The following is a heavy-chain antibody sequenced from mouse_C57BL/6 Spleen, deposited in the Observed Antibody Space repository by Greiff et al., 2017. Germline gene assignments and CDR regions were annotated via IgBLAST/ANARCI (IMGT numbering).Heavy chain of an antibody. J-gene: IGHJ3*01. CDR2: ISDGGSYT. CDR3: ASLWLRRGAY. CDR1: GFTFSSYA. Sequence: EVKLMESGGGLVKPGGSLKLSCAASGFTFSSYAMSWVRQTPEKRLEWVATISDGGSYTYYPDNVKGRFTISRDNAKNNLYLQMSHLKSEDTAMYYCASLWLRRGAYWGQGTLVTVSA. D-gene: IGHD2-2*01. V-gene: IGHV5-4*03.